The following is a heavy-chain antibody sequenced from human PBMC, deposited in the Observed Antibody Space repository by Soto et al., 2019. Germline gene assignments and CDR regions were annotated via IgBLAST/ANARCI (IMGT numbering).Heavy chain of an antibody. D-gene: IGHD1-1*01. CDR3: AFVERRKNYFDY. Sequence: ASVKVSCKASGYTFTSYGISWVRQAPGQGLEWMGWISANNGNTNYAQKLQGRVTMTRNTSTSTAYMELSSLRSDDTAVYYCAFVERRKNYFDYWGQGTLVTAPQ. CDR1: GYTFTSYG. J-gene: IGHJ4*02. V-gene: IGHV1-18*01. CDR2: ISANNGNT.